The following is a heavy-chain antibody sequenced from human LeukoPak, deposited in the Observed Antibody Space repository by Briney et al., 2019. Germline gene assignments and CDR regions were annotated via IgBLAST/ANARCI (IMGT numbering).Heavy chain of an antibody. CDR2: IIPILGIT. J-gene: IGHJ4*02. V-gene: IGHV1-69*04. D-gene: IGHD4-17*01. Sequence: ASVKVSCKASGGTFSSYAITWVRQAPGQGLEWMGRIIPILGITNYAQKFQDRVTITADKYTTTAYMALSSLRSEDTAVYYCARPTYGDYSRPSSFDYWGQGNLVTVSS. CDR1: GGTFSSYA. CDR3: ARPTYGDYSRPSSFDY.